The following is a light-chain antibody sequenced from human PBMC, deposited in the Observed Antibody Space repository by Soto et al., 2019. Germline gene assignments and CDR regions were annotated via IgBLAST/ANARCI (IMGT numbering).Light chain of an antibody. CDR3: VLYMGSGISI. Sequence: QTVVTQEPSLSVSPAGTGTLTCGLNSGSVSTDNYPSWYQHTPGQTPRTLIYSTDTRSSGVPDRFSGSILGNKAALTITGAQADDECDYYCVLYMGSGISIFGGGTKLTV. J-gene: IGLJ2*01. V-gene: IGLV8-61*01. CDR1: SGSVSTDNY. CDR2: STD.